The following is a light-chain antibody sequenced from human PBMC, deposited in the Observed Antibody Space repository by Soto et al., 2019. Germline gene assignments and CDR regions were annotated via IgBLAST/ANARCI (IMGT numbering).Light chain of an antibody. CDR3: QQYGSSPLT. Sequence: EIVLTQSPGTLSLSPGERATVSCRARQSVRNNYLTWYQQKPGQAPRLLIYDASNRSAGIPDRFSGSASGIDFTLTISRLEPEDFAVYYCQQYGSSPLTCGGGTKVEIK. CDR1: QSVRNNY. CDR2: DAS. V-gene: IGKV3-20*01. J-gene: IGKJ4*02.